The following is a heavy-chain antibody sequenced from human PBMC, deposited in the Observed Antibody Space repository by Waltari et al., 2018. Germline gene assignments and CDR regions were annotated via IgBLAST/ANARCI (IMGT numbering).Heavy chain of an antibody. J-gene: IGHJ4*02. Sequence: QLQLQESGPGLVRPSETLSLTCTVSGGSIRSSRSSWGWIRQPPGKGLEWIGIIYYSGSTYYNPSLKSRVTISVDTSKNQFSLKLSSVTAADTAVYYCASRYYYDSSGYLWGQGTLVTVSS. D-gene: IGHD3-22*01. V-gene: IGHV4-39*01. CDR3: ASRYYYDSSGYL. CDR1: GGSIRSSRSS. CDR2: IYYSGST.